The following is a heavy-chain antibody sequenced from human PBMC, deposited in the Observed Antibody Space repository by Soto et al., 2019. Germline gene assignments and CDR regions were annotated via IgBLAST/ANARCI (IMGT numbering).Heavy chain of an antibody. V-gene: IGHV5-10-1*01. Sequence: PGESLKISCKGSGYSFTSYWISWVRQMPGKGLEWMGRIDPSDSYTNYSPSFQGHVTISADKSISTAYLQWSSLKASDTAMYYCVRYGERCPGRNSDDFWGPGIMVTV. CDR3: VRYGERCPGRNSDDF. CDR2: IDPSDSYT. J-gene: IGHJ3*01. CDR1: GYSFTSYW. D-gene: IGHD4-4*01.